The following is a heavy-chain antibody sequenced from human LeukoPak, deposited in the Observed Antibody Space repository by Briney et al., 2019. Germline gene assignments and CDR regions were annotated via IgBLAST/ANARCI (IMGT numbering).Heavy chain of an antibody. CDR1: GFTVSSNY. Sequence: GGSLRLSCAASGFTVSSNYMSWVRQAPGKGLEWVSVIYSGGSTYYADSVKGRFTISRDNSKNTLYLQMNSLRAEDTAVYYCAKDFYDILTGSDYWGQGTLVTVSS. V-gene: IGHV3-53*01. CDR3: AKDFYDILTGSDY. J-gene: IGHJ4*02. D-gene: IGHD3-9*01. CDR2: IYSGGST.